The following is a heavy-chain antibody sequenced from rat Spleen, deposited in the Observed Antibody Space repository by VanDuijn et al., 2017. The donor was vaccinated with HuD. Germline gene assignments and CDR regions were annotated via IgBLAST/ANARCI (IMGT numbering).Heavy chain of an antibody. J-gene: IGHJ3*01. CDR3: VRQDTSGYANWFGF. Sequence: EVQLVESGGGLVQPGRSLKLSCVASGFTFYNYWMTWIRQAPGKGLEWVASITNSGTGAFYVDSVKGRFTISRDNTRSTLYLQMISLRSEDTATYYCVRQDTSGYANWFGFWGQGTLVTVSS. D-gene: IGHD4-3*01. CDR2: ITNSGTGA. V-gene: IGHV5-31*01. CDR1: GFTFYNYW.